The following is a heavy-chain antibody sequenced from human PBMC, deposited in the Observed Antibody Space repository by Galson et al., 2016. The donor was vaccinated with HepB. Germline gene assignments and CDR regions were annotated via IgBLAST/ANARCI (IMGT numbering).Heavy chain of an antibody. CDR3: AKGRWDFDS. CDR2: ISHDGRKK. CDR1: GLRFSSYG. Sequence: SLRLSCAASGLRFSSYGMHWVRQAPGKGLEWVAVISHDGRKKYYGDSVQGRFTISRDNSKNTLYLQMNSLRAEDTAVYYCAKGRWDFDSWGQGTLVTVSS. D-gene: IGHD5-24*01. V-gene: IGHV3-30*18. J-gene: IGHJ4*02.